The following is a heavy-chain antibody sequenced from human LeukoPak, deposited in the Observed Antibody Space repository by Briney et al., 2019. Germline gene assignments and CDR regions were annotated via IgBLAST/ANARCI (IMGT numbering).Heavy chain of an antibody. V-gene: IGHV3-53*01. J-gene: IGHJ3*01. Sequence: GGSLRLSCAASGFAVSSNYMSWVRQAPGKGLEWVSVIYSGGGTYYANSVKGRFTISRDNSKNTLYLQMNSLRAEDTAVYYCARGGRYYDSSGYYHDAFDLWGQGTMVTVSS. CDR1: GFAVSSNY. CDR3: ARGGRYYDSSGYYHDAFDL. CDR2: IYSGGGT. D-gene: IGHD3-22*01.